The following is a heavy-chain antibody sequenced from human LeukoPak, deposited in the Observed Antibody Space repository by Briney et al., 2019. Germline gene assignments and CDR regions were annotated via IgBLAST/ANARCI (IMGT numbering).Heavy chain of an antibody. CDR3: ARTRTLPIAGGFDT. CDR1: GFTFSSYW. CDR2: ISTDGSST. J-gene: IGHJ5*02. Sequence: QSGGSLILSCAASGFTFSSYWMHWVRQGPGKGLVWVSRISTDGSSTDYADSVKGRFTISRENAKNTLYLQMNSLRAEDTAVYYCARTRTLPIAGGFDTWGQGSLVTVSS. V-gene: IGHV3-74*01. D-gene: IGHD3-16*01.